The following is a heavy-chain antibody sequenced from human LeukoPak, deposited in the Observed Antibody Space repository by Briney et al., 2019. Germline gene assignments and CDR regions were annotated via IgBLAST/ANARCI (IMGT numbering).Heavy chain of an antibody. CDR1: GYTFTGYY. CDR3: ARDWLLSSGLDY. CDR2: INPNSGGT. D-gene: IGHD6-19*01. J-gene: IGHJ4*02. V-gene: IGHV1-2*02. Sequence: ASVTVSCTASGYTFTGYYMHWVRQAPGQGLEWMGWINPNSGGTNYAQKFQGRVTMTRDTSISTAYMELSRLRSDDTAVYYCARDWLLSSGLDYWGQGTLVTVSS.